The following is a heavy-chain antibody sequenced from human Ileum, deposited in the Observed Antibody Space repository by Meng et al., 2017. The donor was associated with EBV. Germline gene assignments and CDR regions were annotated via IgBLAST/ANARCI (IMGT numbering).Heavy chain of an antibody. CDR2: INHSGST. J-gene: IGHJ4*02. CDR1: GGSVSGYY. V-gene: IGHV4-34*01. Sequence: QVELQQWGEGLVNPSETLSLTGAVYGGSVSGYYWTWIRQPPGKGLEWIGEINHSGSTNYNPSLKSRVTISVDKNQFSLKLSSVTAADTAVYYCARGFYTYGSSCFDYWGQGTLVTVSS. D-gene: IGHD6-13*01. CDR3: ARGFYTYGSSCFDY.